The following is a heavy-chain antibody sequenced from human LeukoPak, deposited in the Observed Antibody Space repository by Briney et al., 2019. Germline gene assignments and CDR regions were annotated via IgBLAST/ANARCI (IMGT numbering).Heavy chain of an antibody. CDR3: ARGSSASSEVNWFDP. CDR2: IYLHSGES. D-gene: IGHD6-6*01. V-gene: IGHV5-51*01. CDR1: GYTFTNYW. Sequence: PGESLKISCKGSGYTFTNYWIGWVRQMPGRGLEWMGLIYLHSGESRYSASFQGQVIFSAGRSISTAYLHWSSLKASGTAIYYCARGSSASSEVNWFDPWGQGTLVTVSS. J-gene: IGHJ5*02.